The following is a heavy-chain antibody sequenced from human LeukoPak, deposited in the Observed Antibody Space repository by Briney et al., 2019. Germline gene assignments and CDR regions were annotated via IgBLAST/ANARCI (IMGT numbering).Heavy chain of an antibody. V-gene: IGHV3-7*01. D-gene: IGHD3-3*01. CDR2: IKEDGSEK. CDR3: ARLNWNYADY. J-gene: IGHJ4*02. Sequence: GGSLRLSCTASGFTFSHHWMPWVRQAPEKGLEWVANIKEDGSEKDYVDSVKGRFTISRDNGKNSLYLQMNSLRGEDTAGYYCARLNWNYADYWGQGTLVTVSS. CDR1: GFTFSHHW.